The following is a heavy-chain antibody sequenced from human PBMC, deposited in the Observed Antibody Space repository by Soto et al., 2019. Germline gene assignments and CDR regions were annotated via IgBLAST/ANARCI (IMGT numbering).Heavy chain of an antibody. CDR1: GFTFSSNS. V-gene: IGHV3-48*01. CDR3: ARVTAGGEYSGSYYFDY. D-gene: IGHD1-26*01. Sequence: EVQLVESGGGLGQPGGSLRLSCAASGFTFSSNSMNWVRQTPGKGLEWVSYISGSNNNIYYANSVKGRFTISRDNAKNSLYLQMNSLRGEDTAVYYCARVTAGGEYSGSYYFDYWGQGTLVTVSS. CDR2: ISGSNNNI. J-gene: IGHJ4*02.